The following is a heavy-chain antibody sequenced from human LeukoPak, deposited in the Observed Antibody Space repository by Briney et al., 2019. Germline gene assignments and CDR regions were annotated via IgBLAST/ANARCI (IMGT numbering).Heavy chain of an antibody. CDR1: GLTFSTYS. CDR2: ISSSSSYI. V-gene: IGHV3-21*01. Sequence: PGGSLRLSCAASGLTFSTYSMNWVRQAPGKGLEWVSCISSSSSYIYYADSVKGRFTISRDNAKNSLYLQMNSLRAEDTAVYYCARDLLAEWEPTSPAFDIWGQGTMVTVSS. D-gene: IGHD1-26*01. CDR3: ARDLLAEWEPTSPAFDI. J-gene: IGHJ3*02.